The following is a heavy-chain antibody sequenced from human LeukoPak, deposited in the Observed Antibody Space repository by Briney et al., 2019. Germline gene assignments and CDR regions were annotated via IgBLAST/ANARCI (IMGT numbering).Heavy chain of an antibody. CDR3: ARIGEGYCGSTSCYRYGDYYYYYGMDV. D-gene: IGHD2-2*02. Sequence: GGSLRLSCAASGFTFSSYSMNWVRQAPGKGLEWVSSISSSSSYIYYADSVKGRFTISRDNAKNSLYLQMNSLRAEDTAVYYCARIGEGYCGSTSCYRYGDYYYYYGMDVWGQGTTVTVSS. J-gene: IGHJ6*02. CDR2: ISSSSSYI. V-gene: IGHV3-21*01. CDR1: GFTFSSYS.